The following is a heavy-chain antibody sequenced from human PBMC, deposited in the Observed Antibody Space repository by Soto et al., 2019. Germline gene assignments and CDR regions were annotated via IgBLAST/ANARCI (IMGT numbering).Heavy chain of an antibody. CDR1: GFTFTDYL. V-gene: IGHV3-23*01. J-gene: IGHJ6*02. D-gene: IGHD3-3*01. Sequence: EVQLLESGGGLVQPGGSLRLSCAASGFTFTDYLMGWVRQAPGKGLEWVSVINGHGVKADYADSVKGRFTISRDNSNNRLYLQMNSLQAEDTALYYCVKEWKRDFWSGYSGGMDVWGRGTTVTVSS. CDR3: VKEWKRDFWSGYSGGMDV. CDR2: INGHGVKA.